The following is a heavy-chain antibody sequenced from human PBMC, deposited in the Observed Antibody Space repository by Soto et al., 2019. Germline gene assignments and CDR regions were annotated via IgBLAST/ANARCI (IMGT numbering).Heavy chain of an antibody. CDR2: IYYSGST. CDR3: ARGRRVTTPYFDF. Sequence: QVQLQESGPGLVKPSQTLSLTCTVSGGSISSGGYYWSWIRQHPGKGLEWIGYIYYSGSTYYNPSLKSRVTIAVDTSKNQIYLELSSVSAADTAVYYCARGRRVTTPYFDFWGQGTLVTVSS. J-gene: IGHJ4*02. V-gene: IGHV4-31*03. CDR1: GGSISSGGYY. D-gene: IGHD4-17*01.